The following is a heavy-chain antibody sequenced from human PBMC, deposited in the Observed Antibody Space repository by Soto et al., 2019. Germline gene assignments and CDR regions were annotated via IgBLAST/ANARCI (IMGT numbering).Heavy chain of an antibody. CDR3: ARGGGAPLVDF. CDR1: GASIGSTTSGNW. Sequence: QVQLQESGPGLVRPSGTLSLTCAVSGASIGSTTSGNWWSWVRQPPGKGLEWIGEIYHSGSTNYTPPPRGRATWSENKPNNLFPLSLSSGPAADAAVFYCARGGGAPLVDFGGKGPLFPVSS. CDR2: IYHSGST. J-gene: IGHJ4*02. D-gene: IGHD3-16*01. V-gene: IGHV4-4*02.